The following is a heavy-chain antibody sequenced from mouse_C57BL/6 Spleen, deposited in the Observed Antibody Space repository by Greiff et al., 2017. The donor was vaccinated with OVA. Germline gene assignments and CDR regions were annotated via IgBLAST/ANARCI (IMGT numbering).Heavy chain of an antibody. CDR3: AREDSNYALSDY. V-gene: IGHV1-80*01. CDR1: GYAFSSYW. J-gene: IGHJ2*01. CDR2: IYPGDGDT. Sequence: QVQLQQSGAELVKPGASVKISCKASGYAFSSYWMNWVKQRPGKGLEWIGQIYPGDGDTNYNGKFKGKATLTADKSSSTAYMQLSSLTSEDSAVYFCAREDSNYALSDYWGQGTTLTVSS. D-gene: IGHD2-5*01.